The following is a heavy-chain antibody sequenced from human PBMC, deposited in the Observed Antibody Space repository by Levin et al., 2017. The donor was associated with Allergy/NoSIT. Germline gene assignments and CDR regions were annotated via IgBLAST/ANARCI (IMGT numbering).Heavy chain of an antibody. D-gene: IGHD2-2*01. CDR2: IYYSGST. Sequence: SETLSLTCTVSGGSVSSGSYYWSWIRQPPGKGLEWIGYIYYSGSTNYNPSLKSRVTISVDTSKNQFSLKLSSVTAADTAVYYCAREAIVVVPAASLFYYYYGMDVWGQGTTVTVSS. CDR3: AREAIVVVPAASLFYYYYGMDV. V-gene: IGHV4-61*01. CDR1: GGSVSSGSYY. J-gene: IGHJ6*02.